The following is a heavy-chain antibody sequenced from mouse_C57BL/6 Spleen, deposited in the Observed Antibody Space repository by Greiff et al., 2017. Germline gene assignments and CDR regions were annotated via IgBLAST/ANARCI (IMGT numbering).Heavy chain of an antibody. D-gene: IGHD1-1*01. CDR2: IYPGDGDT. J-gene: IGHJ2*01. Sequence: QVQLQQSGPELVKPGASVKISCKASGYAFSSSWMNWVKQRPGKGLEWIGRIYPGDGDTNYNGKFKGKATLTADKSSSTAYMQLSIPTSEDSAVYFCARPGSRHYFDYWGQGTTLTVSS. CDR3: ARPGSRHYFDY. CDR1: GYAFSSSW. V-gene: IGHV1-82*01.